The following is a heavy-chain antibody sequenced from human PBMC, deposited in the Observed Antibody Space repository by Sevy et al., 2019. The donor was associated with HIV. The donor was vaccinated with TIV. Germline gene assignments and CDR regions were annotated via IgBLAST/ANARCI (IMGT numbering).Heavy chain of an antibody. D-gene: IGHD6-6*01. CDR3: AKFAADPNIPPSIAAPPALVPLDY. V-gene: IGHV3-23*01. CDR2: ISGSGGST. J-gene: IGHJ4*02. CDR1: GFTFSSYA. Sequence: GGSLRLSCAASGFTFSSYAMSWVRQAPGKGLEWVSAISGSGGSTYYADSVKGRFTISRDNSKNTLYLQMNSLRAEDTAVYCFAKFAADPNIPPSIAAPPALVPLDYWGQGTLVTVSS.